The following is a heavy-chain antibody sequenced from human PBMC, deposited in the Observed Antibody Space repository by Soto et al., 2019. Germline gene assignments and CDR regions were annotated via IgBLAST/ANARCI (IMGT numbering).Heavy chain of an antibody. D-gene: IGHD3-16*01. CDR1: GDSMATGGHY. J-gene: IGHJ4*02. CDR2: VYYSGAT. Sequence: SETLSLTCTVSGDSMATGGHYYNWIRQVPGKGLEWIGYVYYSGATHYTPSLRARATISRDTSKNQFSLRLISVTAADTALYYCARDKDLQPTVWGFWGQGXQVTVSS. V-gene: IGHV4-31*03. CDR3: ARDKDLQPTVWGF.